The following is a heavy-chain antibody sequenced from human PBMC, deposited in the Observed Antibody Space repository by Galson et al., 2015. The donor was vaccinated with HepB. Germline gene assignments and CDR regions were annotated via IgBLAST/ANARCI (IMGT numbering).Heavy chain of an antibody. CDR2: IIWNTGRI. CDR1: GFTFDDHA. CDR3: AKDGCGAFNNSRGDVSSWYVEL. Sequence: SLRLSCAASGFTFDDHAMHWVRQAPGQGLEWVSGIIWNTGRIDYADSVKGRITISRDNAKNSLYLQMNSLRADDTPLYYCAKDGCGAFNNSRGDVSSWYVELWGRGTLVTVSS. D-gene: IGHD2/OR15-2a*01. J-gene: IGHJ2*01. V-gene: IGHV3-9*01.